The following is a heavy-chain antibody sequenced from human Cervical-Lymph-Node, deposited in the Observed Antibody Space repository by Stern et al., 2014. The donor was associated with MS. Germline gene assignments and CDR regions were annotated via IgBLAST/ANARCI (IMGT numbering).Heavy chain of an antibody. J-gene: IGHJ4*02. D-gene: IGHD4-23*01. CDR1: GFTVSSTD. CDR2: IFSGGAT. Sequence: EVQLVESGGGLIQPGGSLRLSCAPSGFTVSSTDMSWVRQAPGRGLEWVSIIFSGGATAYAVSVKGRFTISRDNSRNTLYLQMNSLRAEDTAFYYCARVPPGYGSNSFFDYWGQGNLVTVSS. CDR3: ARVPPGYGSNSFFDY. V-gene: IGHV3-53*01.